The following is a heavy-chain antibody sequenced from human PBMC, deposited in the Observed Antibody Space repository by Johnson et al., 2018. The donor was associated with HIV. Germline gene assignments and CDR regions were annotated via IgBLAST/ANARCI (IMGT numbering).Heavy chain of an antibody. V-gene: IGHV3-13*01. D-gene: IGHD4-11*01. J-gene: IGHJ3*01. CDR1: GFTFDDYA. CDR3: AKRDYSGGHNGGTVEV. CDR2: IGTAGDT. Sequence: VQLVESGGGLVQPGRSLRLSCAASGFTFDDYAMHWVRQAPGKGLEWVSEIGTAGDTYYPGSVKGRFTISRENAKNSLYLQMNSLRAEDTAVYYCAKRDYSGGHNGGTVEVWGQGTMVTVTS.